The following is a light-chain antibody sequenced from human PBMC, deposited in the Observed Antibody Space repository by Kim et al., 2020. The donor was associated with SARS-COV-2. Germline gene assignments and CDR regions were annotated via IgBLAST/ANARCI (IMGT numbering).Light chain of an antibody. CDR2: DSS. J-gene: IGLJ3*02. Sequence: AFNLSYTGSSSDVRSPCTHVTSCQQHPGKAPTLIIFDSSSRLSGVSDRVSGSKSGNTVSLTISWLLAEVDADYYCSAFSSSRTLVFGGGTQLTVL. CDR3: SAFSSSRTLV. CDR1: SSDVRSPCTH. V-gene: IGLV2-14*02.